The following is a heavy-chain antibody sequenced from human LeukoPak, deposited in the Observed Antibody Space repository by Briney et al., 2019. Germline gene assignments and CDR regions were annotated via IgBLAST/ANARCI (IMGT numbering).Heavy chain of an antibody. J-gene: IGHJ4*02. CDR3: ARDRGITIFGVVNRPYYFDY. Sequence: PSETLSLTXTVSGGSISSYYWSWIRQPAGKGLEWIGRIYTSGSTNYNPSLKSRVTMSVDTSKNQFSLKLSSVTAADTAVYYCARDRGITIFGVVNRPYYFDYWGQGTLVTVSS. CDR2: IYTSGST. D-gene: IGHD3-3*01. V-gene: IGHV4-4*07. CDR1: GGSISSYY.